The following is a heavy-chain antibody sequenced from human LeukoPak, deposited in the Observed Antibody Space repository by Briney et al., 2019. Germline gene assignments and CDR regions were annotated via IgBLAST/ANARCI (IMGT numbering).Heavy chain of an antibody. Sequence: SETLSLICAVSGGSISSGGYSWSWIRQPPGKGLEWIGYIYHSGSTYYNPSLKSRVTISVDRSKNQFSLKLSSVTAADTAVYYCARNDADAFDIWGQGTMVTVSS. D-gene: IGHD3-16*01. CDR3: ARNDADAFDI. V-gene: IGHV4-30-2*01. CDR1: GGSISSGGYS. J-gene: IGHJ3*02. CDR2: IYHSGST.